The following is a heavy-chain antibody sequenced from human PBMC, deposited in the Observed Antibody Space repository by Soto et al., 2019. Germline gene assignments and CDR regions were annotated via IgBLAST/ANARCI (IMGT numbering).Heavy chain of an antibody. CDR1: GYSFTDFG. CDR3: ARGRDILTGWKFEF. Sequence: QAQLVQSGSEVKKPGASVKVSCKASGYSFTDFGVNWARQAPGQGLEWLGWISAYNGNRVYAQSFQGRLTVTTDTTRDTSYLELTNLRSDDTAIYYCARGRDILTGWKFEFWGQGTLVTVSS. V-gene: IGHV1-18*01. J-gene: IGHJ4*02. CDR2: ISAYNGNR. D-gene: IGHD3-9*01.